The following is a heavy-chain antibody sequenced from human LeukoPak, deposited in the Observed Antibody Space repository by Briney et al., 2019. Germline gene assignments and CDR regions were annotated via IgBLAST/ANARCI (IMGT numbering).Heavy chain of an antibody. Sequence: GGSLRLSCAASGFTVSSNYMSWVRQAPGKGLEWVSVIYSGGSTYYADSVKGRFTISRDNAKNSLYLQMNSLRAEDTAVYYCARDRVTIFGVVMVSGAFDIWGQGTMVTVSS. CDR3: ARDRVTIFGVVMVSGAFDI. CDR2: IYSGGST. V-gene: IGHV3-53*01. CDR1: GFTVSSNY. J-gene: IGHJ3*02. D-gene: IGHD3-3*01.